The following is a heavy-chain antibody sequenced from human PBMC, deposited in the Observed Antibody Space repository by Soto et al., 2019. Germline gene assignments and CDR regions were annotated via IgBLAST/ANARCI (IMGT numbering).Heavy chain of an antibody. CDR2: INAGNGNT. Sequence: ASVKVSCNASGYTFTSYSMHWVRQAPGQRLEWMGWINAGNGNTKYSQKFQGRVTITRDTAASTAYMELSSLRSEDTAVYYCARPGSGSYYSLDYWGQGTLVTVSS. V-gene: IGHV1-3*01. CDR3: ARPGSGSYYSLDY. J-gene: IGHJ4*02. D-gene: IGHD3-10*01. CDR1: GYTFTSYS.